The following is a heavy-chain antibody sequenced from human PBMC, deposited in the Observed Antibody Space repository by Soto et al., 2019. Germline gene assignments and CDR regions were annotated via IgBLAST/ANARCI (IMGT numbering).Heavy chain of an antibody. J-gene: IGHJ6*03. Sequence: GGSLRLSCAASGFTFSSYSMNWVRQAPGKGLEWVSSISSSSSYIYYADSVKGRFTISRDNAKNSLYLQMNSLRAEDTAVYYCARAQQLVPYYYYYMDVWGKGTTVTVSS. V-gene: IGHV3-21*01. D-gene: IGHD6-13*01. CDR1: GFTFSSYS. CDR3: ARAQQLVPYYYYYMDV. CDR2: ISSSSSYI.